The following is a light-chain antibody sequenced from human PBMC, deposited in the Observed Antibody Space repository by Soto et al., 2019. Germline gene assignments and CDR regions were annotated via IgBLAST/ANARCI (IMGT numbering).Light chain of an antibody. V-gene: IGLV2-11*01. CDR1: SSDVGGYNY. Sequence: QSSLTQPRSVSGSPGQSVTISCTGTSSDVGGYNYVSWYQQHPGKALKLMIYDVTKRPSGVPDRLSGSKSGNTASLTISGLQAEDEADYYCCSYAGTFYVFGTGTKVTVL. CDR3: CSYAGTFYV. J-gene: IGLJ1*01. CDR2: DVT.